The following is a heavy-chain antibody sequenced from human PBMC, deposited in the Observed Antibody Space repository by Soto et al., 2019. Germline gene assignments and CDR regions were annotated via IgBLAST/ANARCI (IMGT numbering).Heavy chain of an antibody. V-gene: IGHV3-11*01. J-gene: IGHJ4*02. CDR1: GFTFSDYY. CDR2: MSGDGGTS. D-gene: IGHD5-12*01. CDR3: ARSPHSGYDY. Sequence: QVQLVESGGGLVKPGGSLRLSCAASGFTFSDYYMAWIRQAPGKGPEWVSYMSGDGGTSYHAGSVKGRFSISRDNARNSLFLQMNSLRAEDTAVYYCARSPHSGYDYWGQGTLVTVSS.